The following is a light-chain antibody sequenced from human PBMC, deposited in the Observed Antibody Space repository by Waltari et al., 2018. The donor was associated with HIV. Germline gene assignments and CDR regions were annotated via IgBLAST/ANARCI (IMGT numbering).Light chain of an antibody. CDR2: RAS. V-gene: IGKV3-15*01. CDR1: QRISSN. J-gene: IGKJ4*01. Sequence: EIVMTQSPATLSVSPGERVTLSCRASQRISSNLVWYQQKPGQAPRPLIYRASSRATGIPARFSGSGSGTEFTLTISSLQSEDFALYYCQYNNFPLTFGGGTKVEIK. CDR3: QYNNFPLT.